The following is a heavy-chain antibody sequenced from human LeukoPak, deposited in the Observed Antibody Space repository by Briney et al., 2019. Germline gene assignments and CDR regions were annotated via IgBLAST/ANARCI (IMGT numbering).Heavy chain of an antibody. CDR1: GGSISSYY. D-gene: IGHD2-15*01. V-gene: IGHV4-59*01. J-gene: IGHJ4*02. CDR2: IYYSGST. CDR3: ARAVVWLPFDY. Sequence: SETLSLTCTVSGGSISSYYWSWIRQPPGKGLEWIGYIYYSGSTNYNPSPKSRVTISVDTSKNQFSLKLSSVTAADTAVYYCARAVVWLPFDYWGQGTLVTVSS.